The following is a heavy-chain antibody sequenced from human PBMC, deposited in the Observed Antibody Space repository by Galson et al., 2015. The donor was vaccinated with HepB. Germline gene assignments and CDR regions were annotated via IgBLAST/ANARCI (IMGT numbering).Heavy chain of an antibody. V-gene: IGHV3-23*01. Sequence: SLRLSCAASGFTFSDYAMTWVRQAPGKGPEWVPSISRTGGSTFNADSVQGRFTISRDTPKNTLHLQMNSLRADDTAIYYCAKGPRGDYVDSPPNWSDTWGQGTLVTVSS. J-gene: IGHJ5*02. CDR3: AKGPRGDYVDSPPNWSDT. CDR1: GFTFSDYA. D-gene: IGHD3-10*02. CDR2: ISRTGGST.